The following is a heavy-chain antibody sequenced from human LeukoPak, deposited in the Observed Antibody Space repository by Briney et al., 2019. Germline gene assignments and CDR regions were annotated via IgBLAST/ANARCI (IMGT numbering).Heavy chain of an antibody. D-gene: IGHD2-2*01. Sequence: PSETLSLTCTVSGGSISSYYWSWIRQPPGKGLEWIGYIYYSGSTNYNPSLKSRVTISVDTSKNQFSLKLSSVTAADTAVYYCARGSPSVIVVVPAAYYYYMDVWGKGTTVTVSS. V-gene: IGHV4-59*01. CDR2: IYYSGST. CDR1: GGSISSYY. J-gene: IGHJ6*03. CDR3: ARGSPSVIVVVPAAYYYYMDV.